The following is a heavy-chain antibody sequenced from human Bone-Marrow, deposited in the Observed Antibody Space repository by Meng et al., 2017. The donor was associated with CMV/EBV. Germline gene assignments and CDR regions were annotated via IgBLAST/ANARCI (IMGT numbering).Heavy chain of an antibody. D-gene: IGHD6-19*01. J-gene: IGHJ4*02. V-gene: IGHV1-8*01. CDR3: VSDTALRGSGWYPGGY. Sequence: ASVKVSCKASGYTFTSYDINWVRQATGQGLEWMGWMNPNSGNTGYAQKYQGRVTMTRNTSISTAYMELRSLRFHDTAVYYRVSDTALRGSGWYPGGYWGQGTLVTVSS. CDR2: MNPNSGNT. CDR1: GYTFTSYD.